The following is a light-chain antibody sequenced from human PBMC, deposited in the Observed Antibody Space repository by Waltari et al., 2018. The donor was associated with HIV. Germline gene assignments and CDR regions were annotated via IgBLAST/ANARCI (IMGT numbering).Light chain of an antibody. CDR2: GAS. V-gene: IGKV3-20*01. J-gene: IGKJ3*01. CDR1: QSVSVTY. CDR3: QQYGTSPFT. Sequence: EIVLTQSPGTLSLSPGERATLSCRASQSVSVTYLAWYQQRPGQAPRLLIYGASSRATGIPDRFSCSGSGTDFTLTISRLESGDSAVYYCQQYGTSPFTFGPGT.